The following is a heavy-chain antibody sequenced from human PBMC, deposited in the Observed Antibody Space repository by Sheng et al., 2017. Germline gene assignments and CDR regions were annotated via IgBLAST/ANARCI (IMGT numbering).Heavy chain of an antibody. D-gene: IGHD6-13*01. V-gene: IGHV4-39*07. CDR3: ARRPIAVAGANWFDP. J-gene: IGHJ5*02. Sequence: QLQLQESGPGLVKPSETLSLTCAVSGVSISGTSYYWGWMRQPQGKGLEWIGSVYYSGSTYYNPSLKSRVTISVDTSKNQFSLKLSSVTAADTAVYYCARRPIAVAGANWFDPWGQGTLVTVSS. CDR1: GVSISGTSYY. CDR2: VYYSGST.